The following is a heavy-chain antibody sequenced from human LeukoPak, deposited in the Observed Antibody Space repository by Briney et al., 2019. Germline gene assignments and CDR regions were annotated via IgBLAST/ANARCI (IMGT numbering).Heavy chain of an antibody. CDR2: IYSGGST. CDR1: EFSFCSNY. J-gene: IGHJ4*02. V-gene: IGHV3-66*01. CDR3: ARCGSGWSPFDY. D-gene: IGHD6-19*01. Sequence: GGSLRLSCAASEFSFCSNYMTWVRQAPGKGLEWVSLIYSGGSTYYADSVKGRFTISRDNSKNTLYLQMNSLRAEDTAVYYCARCGSGWSPFDYWGQGTLVTVSS.